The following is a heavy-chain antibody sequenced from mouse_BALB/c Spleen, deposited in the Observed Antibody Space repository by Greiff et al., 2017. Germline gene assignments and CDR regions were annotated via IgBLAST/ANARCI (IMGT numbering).Heavy chain of an antibody. CDR3: ARRTSDY. Sequence: QVQLQQSGAELAKPGASVKMSCKASGYTFTSYWMHWVKQRPGQGLEWIGYINPSTGYTEYNQKFKDKATLTADKSSSTAYMQLSSLTSEDSAVYYCARRTSDYWGQGTTLTVSS. CDR2: INPSTGYT. CDR1: GYTFTSYW. V-gene: IGHV1-7*01. J-gene: IGHJ2*01.